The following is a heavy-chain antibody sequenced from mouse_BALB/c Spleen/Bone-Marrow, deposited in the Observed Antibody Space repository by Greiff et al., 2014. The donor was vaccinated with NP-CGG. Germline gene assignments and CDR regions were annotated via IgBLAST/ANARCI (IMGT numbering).Heavy chain of an antibody. V-gene: IGHV14-3*02. CDR1: GFNIKDTY. Sequence: VQLQQSGAELVKPGASVKLSCTASGFNIKDTYMHWVKQRPEQGLEWIGRIDPANGNTKYDLKFQGKATITADTSSNTAYLQLSSLTSEDTAVYYCAPYYYGSSQFAYWGQGTLVTVSA. CDR2: IDPANGNT. J-gene: IGHJ3*01. D-gene: IGHD1-1*01. CDR3: APYYYGSSQFAY.